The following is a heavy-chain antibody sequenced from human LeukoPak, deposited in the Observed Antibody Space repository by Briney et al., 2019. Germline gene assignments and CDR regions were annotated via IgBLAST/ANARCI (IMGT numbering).Heavy chain of an antibody. D-gene: IGHD2-8*02. CDR2: IYSGGST. CDR1: GFTFSDYY. V-gene: IGHV3-66*01. J-gene: IGHJ4*02. CDR3: ARAGSGGLLGY. Sequence: PGGSLRLSCAASGFTFSDYYMSWIRQAPGKGLEWVSVIYSGGSTYYADSVKGRFTISRDNSKNTLYLQMNSLRAEDTAVYYCARAGSGGLLGYWGQGTLVTVSS.